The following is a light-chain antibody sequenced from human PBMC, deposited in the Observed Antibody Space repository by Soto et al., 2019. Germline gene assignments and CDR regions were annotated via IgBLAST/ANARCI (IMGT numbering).Light chain of an antibody. V-gene: IGKV1-5*01. CDR1: QSISSW. J-gene: IGKJ3*01. Sequence: DIQMTQSPSTLSASVGDRVTITCRASQSISSWLAWYQQKPGKAPKLLIYDASSLESGVPSRFSGSGSGTEFTLTISSLQPDDFPTYYCQQYNSYFGPGTKVDIK. CDR2: DAS. CDR3: QQYNSY.